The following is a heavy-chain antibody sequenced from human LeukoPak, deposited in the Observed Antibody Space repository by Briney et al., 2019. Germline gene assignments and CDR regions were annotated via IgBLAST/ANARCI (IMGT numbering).Heavy chain of an antibody. CDR2: IYTSGST. Sequence: SESLSLTCTVSGGSISSYYWSWIRQPAGKGLEWIGRIYTSGSTNYNPSLKSRVTISVDKSKNQFSLKLSSVTAADTAVYYCAREPGYSGSFDYWGQGTLVTVSS. D-gene: IGHD3-9*01. CDR3: AREPGYSGSFDY. CDR1: GGSISSYY. V-gene: IGHV4-4*07. J-gene: IGHJ4*02.